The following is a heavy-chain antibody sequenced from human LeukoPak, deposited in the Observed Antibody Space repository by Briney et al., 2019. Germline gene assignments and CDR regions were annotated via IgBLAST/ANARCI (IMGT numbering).Heavy chain of an antibody. D-gene: IGHD6-13*01. V-gene: IGHV3-23*01. CDR1: GFTFSGYA. Sequence: GGSLRLSCAASGFTFSGYAMSWVRQAPGKGLEWVSGISGNGGNTYYADSVKGRFTISRDNSKNTLYLQMSTLRAEDTAVYYCAKGSSSWYPFDYWGQGTLVTVSS. J-gene: IGHJ4*02. CDR3: AKGSSSWYPFDY. CDR2: ISGNGGNT.